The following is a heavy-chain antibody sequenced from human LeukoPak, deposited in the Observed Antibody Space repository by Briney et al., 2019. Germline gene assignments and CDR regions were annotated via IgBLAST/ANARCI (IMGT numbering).Heavy chain of an antibody. CDR2: IDCNSGST. D-gene: IGHD3-9*01. CDR1: GFTFDDYA. CDR3: ARDRRPLTGYNAQDY. Sequence: GGSLRLSCAASGFTFDDYAMHWVRLSPGKGLEWVSRIDCNSGSTVYADSVRGRFTISRDNAKNSLYLQMNSLRPEDTALYYCARDRRPLTGYNAQDYWGQGSLVTVSS. V-gene: IGHV3-9*01. J-gene: IGHJ4*02.